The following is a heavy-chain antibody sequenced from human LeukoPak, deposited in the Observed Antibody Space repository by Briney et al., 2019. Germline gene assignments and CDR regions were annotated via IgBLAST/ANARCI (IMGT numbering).Heavy chain of an antibody. Sequence: PGGSLRLSCAASGFTFSSYSMNWVRQAPGKGLEGVSSISSSSSYIYYADSVKGRFTISRDNAKNSLYLQLNSLRAEDTAVYYCARVSVYYGDYADFDYWGQGTLVTVSS. CDR2: ISSSSSYI. D-gene: IGHD4-17*01. CDR3: ARVSVYYGDYADFDY. V-gene: IGHV3-21*01. CDR1: GFTFSSYS. J-gene: IGHJ4*02.